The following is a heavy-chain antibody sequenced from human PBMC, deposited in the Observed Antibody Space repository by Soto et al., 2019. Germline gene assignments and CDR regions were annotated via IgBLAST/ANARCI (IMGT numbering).Heavy chain of an antibody. CDR2: IWYDGSNK. V-gene: IGHV3-33*01. CDR3: ARESRSLMTTVTPPYSYGMDV. CDR1: GFTFSSYG. Sequence: GGSLRLSCAASGFTFSSYGMHWVRQAPGKGLEWVAVIWYDGSNKYYADSVKGRFTISRDNSKNTLYLQMNSLRAEDTAVYYCARESRSLMTTVTPPYSYGMDVSGQGTTVTVSS. J-gene: IGHJ6*02. D-gene: IGHD4-4*01.